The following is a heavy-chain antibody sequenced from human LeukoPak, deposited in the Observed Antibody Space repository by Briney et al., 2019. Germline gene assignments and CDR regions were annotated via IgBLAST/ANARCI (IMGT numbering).Heavy chain of an antibody. CDR3: ASAIPVDIVVVPAHFDY. D-gene: IGHD2-2*03. CDR1: GGTFSSYA. J-gene: IGHJ4*02. Sequence: SVKVSCKASGGTFSSYAISWVRQAPGQGLEWMGGIIPIFGTANYAQKFQGRVTITADESTSTAYMELSSLRSDDTAVYYCASAIPVDIVVVPAHFDYWGQGTLVTVSS. CDR2: IIPIFGTA. V-gene: IGHV1-69*13.